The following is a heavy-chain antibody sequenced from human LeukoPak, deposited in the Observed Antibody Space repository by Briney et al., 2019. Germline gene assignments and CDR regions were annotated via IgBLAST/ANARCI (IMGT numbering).Heavy chain of an antibody. CDR3: VRDNRSYNFDY. D-gene: IGHD1-26*01. V-gene: IGHV3-74*01. CDR2: IKSDGSST. CDR1: GFTFSRYW. Sequence: GSLRLSCAASGFTFSRYWMHWVRQAPGKGLVWVSCIKSDGSSTSIADSAKGRFTISRDNAKNTVYLQMNSLRAEDTAVYYCVRDNRSYNFDYWGQGTLVTVSS. J-gene: IGHJ4*02.